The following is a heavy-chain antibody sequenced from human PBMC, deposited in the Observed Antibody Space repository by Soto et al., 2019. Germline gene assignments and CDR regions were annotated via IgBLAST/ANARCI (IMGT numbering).Heavy chain of an antibody. CDR2: INPNSGGT. Sequence: ASVKVSCKASGYTFTGYYMHWVRQAPGQGLEWMGWINPNSGGTNYAQKFQGRVTMTRDTSISTAYMELSRLRSDDTAVYYCARVSILTGLLWFGELSPYYYGMDVWGQRTTVTVSS. V-gene: IGHV1-2*02. D-gene: IGHD3-10*01. CDR1: GYTFTGYY. CDR3: ARVSILTGLLWFGELSPYYYGMDV. J-gene: IGHJ6*02.